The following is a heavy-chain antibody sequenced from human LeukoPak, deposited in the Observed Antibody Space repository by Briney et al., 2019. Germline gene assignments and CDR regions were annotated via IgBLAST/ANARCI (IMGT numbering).Heavy chain of an antibody. V-gene: IGHV1-46*01. J-gene: IGHJ5*02. CDR2: INPSGGST. CDR1: GCTFTRYY. D-gene: IGHD3-10*01. CDR3: ARGRSLVLLDGWFDP. Sequence: GASVQVSCMASGCTFTRYYMHWVRQAPGQGLEWMGIINPSGGSTSYAQKLQGRVTMTRDTSTSTVYMELSSLRSEDTAVYYCARGRSLVLLDGWFDPWGQGTLVTVSS.